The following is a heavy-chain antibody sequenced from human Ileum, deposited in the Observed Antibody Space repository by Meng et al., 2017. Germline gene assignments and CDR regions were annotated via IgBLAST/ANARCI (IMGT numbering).Heavy chain of an antibody. D-gene: IGHD5-24*01. CDR1: GGTLSSAGYY. CDR3: ARDVMGIRDGAVEDY. J-gene: IGHJ4*02. Sequence: QVQLQESGPGLVKPSQTLSRTCTVSGGTLSSAGYYWSWIRQFPGKGLEWIGFIFYTGTTYSNPSIESRVTISVDTSKNQYYLKMNSVTAADTAVYYCARDVMGIRDGAVEDYWGQGTLVTVSS. CDR2: IFYTGTT. V-gene: IGHV4-31*03.